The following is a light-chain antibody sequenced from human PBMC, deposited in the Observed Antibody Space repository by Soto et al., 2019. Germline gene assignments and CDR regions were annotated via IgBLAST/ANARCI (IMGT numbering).Light chain of an antibody. Sequence: EIVLTQSPATLSLSPGERATLSCRASQSVSSYLAWYQQKPGQAPRLLIYDASHRDTGIPARFSGSGSGTDFTLTISSLEPEDFAVYYCQQRSNWPPYTFGQGTKLEIK. J-gene: IGKJ2*01. CDR2: DAS. CDR1: QSVSSY. V-gene: IGKV3-11*01. CDR3: QQRSNWPPYT.